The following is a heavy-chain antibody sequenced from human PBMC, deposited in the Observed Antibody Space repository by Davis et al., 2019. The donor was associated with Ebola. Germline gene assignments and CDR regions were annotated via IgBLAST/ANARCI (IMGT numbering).Heavy chain of an antibody. CDR2: ISAYNGNT. CDR1: GYTFTSYG. D-gene: IGHD6-13*01. V-gene: IGHV1-18*01. J-gene: IGHJ5*02. CDR3: ARWGYSSSWPLLNWFDP. Sequence: AASVKVSCKASGYTFTSYGISWVRQAPGQGLEWMGWISAYNGNTNYAQKLQGRVTMTTDTSTSTAYMELRSLRSDDTAVYYCARWGYSSSWPLLNWFDPWGQGTLVTVSS.